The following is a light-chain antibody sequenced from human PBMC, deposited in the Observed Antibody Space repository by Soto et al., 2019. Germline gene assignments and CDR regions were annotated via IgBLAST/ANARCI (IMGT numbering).Light chain of an antibody. CDR1: QIVSSN. Sequence: EIVMTQSPATLSVSPGERATLSCRASQIVSSNLAGYQQKPGQAPRLLIYGASTRATGIPARFSGSGSGTEFTLTISSLQSEDFAVYYCQQYNNWPLTFGGGTKVEIK. V-gene: IGKV3-15*01. CDR2: GAS. CDR3: QQYNNWPLT. J-gene: IGKJ4*01.